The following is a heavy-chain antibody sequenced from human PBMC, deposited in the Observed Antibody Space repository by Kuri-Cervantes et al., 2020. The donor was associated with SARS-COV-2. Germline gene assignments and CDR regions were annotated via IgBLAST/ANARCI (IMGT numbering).Heavy chain of an antibody. CDR1: GGSFSGYY. J-gene: IGHJ6*02. D-gene: IGHD3-10*01. Sequence: GSLRLSCAVYGGSFSGYYWSWIRQPPGKGLEWIGEINHSGSTNYNPSLKSRVTISVDTSKYQFSLKLSSVTAADTAVYYCARTNRGRYYYYYGMDVWGQGTTVTVSS. CDR3: ARTNRGRYYYYYGMDV. CDR2: INHSGST. V-gene: IGHV4-34*01.